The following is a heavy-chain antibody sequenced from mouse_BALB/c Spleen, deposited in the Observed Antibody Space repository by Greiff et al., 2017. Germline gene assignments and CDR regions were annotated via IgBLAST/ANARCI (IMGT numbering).Heavy chain of an antibody. D-gene: IGHD1-1*01. CDR3: TRYYYGSRYFDY. V-gene: IGHV1-69*02. CDR1: GYTFTSYW. J-gene: IGHJ2*01. CDR2: IYPSDSYT. Sequence: QVQLQQPGAELVRPGASVKLSCKASGYTFTSYWINWVKQRPGQGLEWIGNIYPSDSYTNYNQKFKDKATLTVDKSSSTAYMQLSSPTSEDSAVYYCTRYYYGSRYFDYWGQGTTLTVSS.